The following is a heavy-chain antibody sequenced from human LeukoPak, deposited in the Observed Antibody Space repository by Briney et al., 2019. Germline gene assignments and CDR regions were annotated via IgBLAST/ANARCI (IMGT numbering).Heavy chain of an antibody. V-gene: IGHV4-61*01. J-gene: IGHJ4*02. D-gene: IGHD6-13*01. Sequence: SETLSLTCTVSGGSVSSGSYYRSWIRQPPGKGLEWIGYIYYSGSTNYNPSLKSRVTISVDTSKNQFSLKLSSVTAADTAVYYCAREQAAGGLDYWGQGTLVTVSS. CDR3: AREQAAGGLDY. CDR2: IYYSGST. CDR1: GGSVSSGSYY.